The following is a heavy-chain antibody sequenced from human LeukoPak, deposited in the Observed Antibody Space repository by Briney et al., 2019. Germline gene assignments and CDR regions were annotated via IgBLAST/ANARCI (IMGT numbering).Heavy chain of an antibody. CDR2: IYSGGST. CDR3: ARGMQYYDFWSGVQGAFDI. V-gene: IGHV3-66*02. J-gene: IGHJ3*02. D-gene: IGHD3-3*01. Sequence: GGSLRLSCAASGFTVSNNYMSWVRQAPGKGLEWVSVIYSGGSTYYADSVKGRFTISRDNSKNTLYLQMNSLRAEDTAVYYCARGMQYYDFWSGVQGAFDIWGQGTMVTVSS. CDR1: GFTVSNNY.